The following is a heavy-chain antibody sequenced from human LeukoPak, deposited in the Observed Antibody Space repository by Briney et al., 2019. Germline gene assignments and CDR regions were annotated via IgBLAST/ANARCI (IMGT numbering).Heavy chain of an antibody. V-gene: IGHV3-7*03. Sequence: PGGSLRLSCAASGFIFSDFWMYWVRQAPGKGLEWVANIKHDGSQKYYVDSVRGRFTISRDNAKNSLYLQMNSLRAEDTAVYYCARGYSYGYGLDYWGQGTLVTVSS. J-gene: IGHJ4*02. D-gene: IGHD5-18*01. CDR3: ARGYSYGYGLDY. CDR2: IKHDGSQK. CDR1: GFIFSDFW.